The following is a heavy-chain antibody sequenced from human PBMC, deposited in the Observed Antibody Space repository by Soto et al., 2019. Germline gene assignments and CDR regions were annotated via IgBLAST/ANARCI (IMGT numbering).Heavy chain of an antibody. CDR3: AKDFRSGQPPYFDY. CDR1: GFTFSSYA. Sequence: PGGSLRLSCAASGFTFSSYAMNWVRQAPGKGLEWVSGISGSGDNTYYADSVKGRFTISRDNSKNTLYLQMNSLRAEDTAVYYCAKDFRSGQPPYFDYWGQGTLVTVSS. J-gene: IGHJ4*02. CDR2: ISGSGDNT. V-gene: IGHV3-23*01. D-gene: IGHD3-3*01.